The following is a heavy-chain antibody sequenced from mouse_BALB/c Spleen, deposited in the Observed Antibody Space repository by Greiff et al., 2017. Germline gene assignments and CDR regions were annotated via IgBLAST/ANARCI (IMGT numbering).Heavy chain of an antibody. CDR2: ISTYYGDA. Sequence: QVQLKQSGAELVRPGVSVKISCKGSGYTFTDYAMHWVKQSHAKSLEWIGVISTYYGDASYNQKFKGKATMTVDKSSSTAYMELARLTSEDSAIYYCARSHYRYDGMDYWGQGTSVTVSS. D-gene: IGHD2-14*01. CDR3: ARSHYRYDGMDY. CDR1: GYTFTDYA. V-gene: IGHV1S137*01. J-gene: IGHJ4*01.